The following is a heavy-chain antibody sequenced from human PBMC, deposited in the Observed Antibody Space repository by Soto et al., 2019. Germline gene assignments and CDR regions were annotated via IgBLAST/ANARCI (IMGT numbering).Heavy chain of an antibody. CDR3: ARLSIVVVPAANYYYYYGMDV. CDR1: GYSFTSYW. D-gene: IGHD2-2*01. V-gene: IGHV5-51*01. Sequence: LGESLKISCKGSGYSFTSYWIGWVRQMPGKGLEWMGIIYPGDSDTRYSPSFQGQVTISADKSISTAYLQWSSLKASDTAMYYCARLSIVVVPAANYYYYYGMDVWGQGTTVTVSS. CDR2: IYPGDSDT. J-gene: IGHJ6*02.